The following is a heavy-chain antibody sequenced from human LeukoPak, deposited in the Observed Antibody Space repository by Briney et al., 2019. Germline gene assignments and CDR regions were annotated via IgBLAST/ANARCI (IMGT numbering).Heavy chain of an antibody. CDR2: IIPIFGTA. Sequence: ASVKVSCKASGDTFSRYPISWVRQPPGQGLEWMGGIIPIFGTANYAQKFQGRVTMTRDMSTSTVYMELSSLRSEDTAVYYCARDRYYGSGSYYKVVAFYYMDVWGKGTTVTVSS. D-gene: IGHD3-10*01. CDR1: GDTFSRYP. CDR3: ARDRYYGSGSYYKVVAFYYMDV. J-gene: IGHJ6*03. V-gene: IGHV1-69*05.